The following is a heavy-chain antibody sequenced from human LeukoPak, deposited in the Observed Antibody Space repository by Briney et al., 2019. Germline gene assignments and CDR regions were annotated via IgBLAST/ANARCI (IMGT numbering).Heavy chain of an antibody. CDR3: ARGRWLQFSD. V-gene: IGHV4-59*01. CDR2: IYFTGST. Sequence: KPSETLSLTCTVSGGSISSYYWNWIRQPPGKGLEWIGYIYFTGSTNYNPSLKSRVTISLDTSKNQFSLKLSSVTAADTAIYYCARGRWLQFSDWGPGTLVTVSS. CDR1: GGSISSYY. D-gene: IGHD5-24*01. J-gene: IGHJ4*02.